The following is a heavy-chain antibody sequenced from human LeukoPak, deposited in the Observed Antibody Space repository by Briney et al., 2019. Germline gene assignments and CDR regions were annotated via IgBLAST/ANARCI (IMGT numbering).Heavy chain of an antibody. CDR3: ASGINTMVRGILDY. J-gene: IGHJ4*02. V-gene: IGHV5-51*01. Sequence: GESLKISCKGSGYNFPNYWIVWVRQMPGKGLESMGVIYPGDSDTRYSPSFQGQVTISADTSISTAYLQWSSLKASDTAMYYCASGINTMVRGILDYWGQGTLVTVSS. CDR1: GYNFPNYW. CDR2: IYPGDSDT. D-gene: IGHD3-10*01.